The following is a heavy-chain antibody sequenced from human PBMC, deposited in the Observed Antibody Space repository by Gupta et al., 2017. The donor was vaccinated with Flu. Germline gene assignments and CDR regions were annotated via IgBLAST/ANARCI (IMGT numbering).Heavy chain of an antibody. CDR3: ARGRGAYEWRAAMEV. CDR1: GGTFSKYL. V-gene: IGHV4-34*01. CDR2: VSEDGSA. J-gene: IGHJ6*02. D-gene: IGHD3-16*01. Sequence: QVQLQQWGAGLLKPSETLSLTCAVQGGTFSKYLWTWIRQPPGKGLEWIGEVSEDGSAKYNSSLKSRITLSVDTPKMQFYLKLKSMSAADVGVYYCARGRGAYEWRAAMEVWVQGTKGTVSS.